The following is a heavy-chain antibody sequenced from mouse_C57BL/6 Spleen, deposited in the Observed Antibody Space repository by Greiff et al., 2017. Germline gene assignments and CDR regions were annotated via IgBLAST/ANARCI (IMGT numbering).Heavy chain of an antibody. J-gene: IGHJ1*03. CDR2: INPNNGGT. V-gene: IGHV1-22*01. CDR1: GYTFTDYN. D-gene: IGHD2-4*01. Sequence: EVQLQESGPELVKPGASVKMSCKASGYTFTDYNMHWVKQSHGKSLEWIGYINPNNGGTSYNQKFKGKATLTVNKSSSTAYMELRSLTSEDSAVYYCARYNYDYDGGYFDVWGTGTTVTVSS. CDR3: ARYNYDYDGGYFDV.